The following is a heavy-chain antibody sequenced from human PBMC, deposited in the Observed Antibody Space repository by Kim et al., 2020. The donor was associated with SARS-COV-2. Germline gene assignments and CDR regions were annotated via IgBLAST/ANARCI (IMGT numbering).Heavy chain of an antibody. J-gene: IGHJ3*02. CDR1: GGSISSSSYY. V-gene: IGHV4-39*01. CDR3: ARGMVRGGDI. Sequence: SETLSLTCTVSGGSISSSSYYWGWIRQPPGKGLEWIGSIYYSGSTYYNPSLKSRVTISVDTSKNQFSLKLSSVTAADTAVYYCARGMVRGGDIWGQGTMVTVSS. D-gene: IGHD3-10*01. CDR2: IYYSGST.